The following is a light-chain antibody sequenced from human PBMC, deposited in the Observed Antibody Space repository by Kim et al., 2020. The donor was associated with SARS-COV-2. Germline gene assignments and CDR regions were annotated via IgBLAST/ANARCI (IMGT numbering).Light chain of an antibody. CDR2: EVT. Sequence: GQSITISCTGTSSDIGAYNYVSWCQQHPGKAAKVIIFEVTKRPSGVSNRFSGSKSANTASLTISGLQAEDEADYYCTSYAIGNTWVFGGGTQLTVL. CDR3: TSYAIGNTWV. J-gene: IGLJ3*02. CDR1: SSDIGAYNY. V-gene: IGLV2-14*01.